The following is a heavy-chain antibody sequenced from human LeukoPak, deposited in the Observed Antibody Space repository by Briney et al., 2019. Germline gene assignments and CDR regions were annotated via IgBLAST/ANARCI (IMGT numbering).Heavy chain of an antibody. Sequence: PGGSPRLSCAASGFIFSSDDMHWVRQAPGKGLEWVAGIQSNGRNKYYVDSVKGRFAISRDNSKSTLYLQVNSLRVEDTALYYCARESEGGTGTSCPDYWGQGTLVTVSS. CDR3: ARESEGGTGTSCPDY. CDR2: IQSNGRNK. J-gene: IGHJ4*02. CDR1: GFIFSSDD. V-gene: IGHV3-33*05. D-gene: IGHD2-2*01.